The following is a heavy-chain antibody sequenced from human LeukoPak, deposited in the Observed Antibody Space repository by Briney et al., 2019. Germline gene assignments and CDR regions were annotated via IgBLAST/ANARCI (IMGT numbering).Heavy chain of an antibody. J-gene: IGHJ4*02. V-gene: IGHV3-53*01. CDR3: ARDRHSGYDLTRKKGSIDY. Sequence: GGSLRLSCAVSGFTVSSNYMSWVRQAPGKGLEWVSLIYSGGSTYYADSVKGRFTISRDNAKNSLYLQMNSLRAEDTAVYYCARDRHSGYDLTRKKGSIDYWGQGTLVTVSS. CDR2: IYSGGST. CDR1: GFTVSSNY. D-gene: IGHD5-12*01.